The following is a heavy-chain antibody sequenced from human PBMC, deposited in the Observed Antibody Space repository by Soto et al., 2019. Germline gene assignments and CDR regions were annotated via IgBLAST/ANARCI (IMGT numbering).Heavy chain of an antibody. CDR3: AKDVVVGATTGLGDYYYYYGMDV. D-gene: IGHD1-26*01. CDR1: GFTFSSYG. CDR2: ISYDGSNK. J-gene: IGHJ6*02. Sequence: GGSLRLSCAASGFTFSSYGMHWVRQAPGKGLEWVAVISYDGSNKYYADSVKGRFTITRDNSKNTLYLQMNSLRAEDTAVYYCAKDVVVGATTGLGDYYYYYGMDVWGQGTTVTVSS. V-gene: IGHV3-30*18.